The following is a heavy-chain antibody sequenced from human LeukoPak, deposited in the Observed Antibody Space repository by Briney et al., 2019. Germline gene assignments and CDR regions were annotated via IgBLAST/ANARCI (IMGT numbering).Heavy chain of an antibody. Sequence: GGSLRLSCAASGFTFSSYGMHWVRQAPGKGLEWVAFIRYDGSNKYYADSVKGRFTISRDNSKNTLYLQMDSLRAEDTAVYYCAKCYVMYSSSWYFDYWGQGTLVTVSS. CDR1: GFTFSSYG. J-gene: IGHJ4*02. CDR2: IRYDGSNK. V-gene: IGHV3-30*02. CDR3: AKCYVMYSSSWYFDY. D-gene: IGHD6-13*01.